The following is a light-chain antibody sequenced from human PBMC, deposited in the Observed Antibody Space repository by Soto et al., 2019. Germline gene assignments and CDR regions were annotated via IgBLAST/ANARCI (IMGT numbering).Light chain of an antibody. V-gene: IGKV3-20*01. CDR1: QSVRSSH. J-gene: IGKJ1*01. CDR3: QQFGNSPWA. CDR2: GAS. Sequence: EIVLTQSPGNLSLSPGERATLSCRASQSVRSSHLAWYQQKPGQAPRVLIYGASSRATGIPDRFSGSGSGADFTLTISRLEPEDCAVYFCQQFGNSPWAFGQGTKVDIK.